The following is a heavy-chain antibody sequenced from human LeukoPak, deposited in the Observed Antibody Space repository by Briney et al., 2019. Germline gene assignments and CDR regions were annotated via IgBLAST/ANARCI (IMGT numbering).Heavy chain of an antibody. D-gene: IGHD4-17*01. CDR1: GGSISSYY. CDR3: ARVAEGDYGAFDI. V-gene: IGHV4-59*01. J-gene: IGHJ3*02. CDR2: IYYSGST. Sequence: SETLSLTCTVSGGSISSYYWSWIRQPPGRGLEWIGYIYYSGSTKYNSSLKSRAIISVDTSKTQFSLKLSSVTAADTAVYYCARVAEGDYGAFDIWGQGTTVTVSS.